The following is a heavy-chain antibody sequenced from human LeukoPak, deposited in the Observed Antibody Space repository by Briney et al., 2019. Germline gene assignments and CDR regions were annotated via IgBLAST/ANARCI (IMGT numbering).Heavy chain of an antibody. CDR1: GYTFTTYT. Sequence: ASVKVSCKASGYTFTTYTIHWVRQAPGQRLEWMGWINAGNGNTKYSQKFQGRVTMTRDTSISTAYMELSSLTFEDTAVYYCARGPPNWGMVGYWGQGTLVTVSS. J-gene: IGHJ4*02. CDR3: ARGPPNWGMVGY. D-gene: IGHD7-27*01. V-gene: IGHV1-3*01. CDR2: INAGNGNT.